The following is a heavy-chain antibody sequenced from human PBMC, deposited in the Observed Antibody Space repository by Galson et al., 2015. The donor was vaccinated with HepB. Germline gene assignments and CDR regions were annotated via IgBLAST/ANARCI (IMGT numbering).Heavy chain of an antibody. V-gene: IGHV3-74*01. J-gene: IGHJ4*02. D-gene: IGHD2-2*01. CDR3: ARIRHYCSSTSCLYYFDY. CDR2: INSDGSST. CDR1: GFTFSSYW. Sequence: SLRLSCAASGFTFSSYWMHWVRQAPGKGLVWVSRINSDGSSTSYADSVKGRFTISRDNAKNTLYLQMNSLRAEDTAVYYCARIRHYCSSTSCLYYFDYWGQGTLVTVSS.